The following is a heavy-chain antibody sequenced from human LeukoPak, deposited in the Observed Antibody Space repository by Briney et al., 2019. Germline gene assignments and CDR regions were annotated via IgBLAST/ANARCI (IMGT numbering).Heavy chain of an antibody. CDR3: VGERGTY. CDR1: ESTFSNQW. Sequence: GGSLRLSCVASESTFSNQWMPWVRQAREKALEWVANIKPDGSDKYYMDSVKGRFTISRDNAKNSVYLQMNSLRVEDTAVYQCVGERGTYWGQGTLVTVSS. J-gene: IGHJ4*02. V-gene: IGHV3-7*05. CDR2: IKPDGSDK. D-gene: IGHD3-16*01.